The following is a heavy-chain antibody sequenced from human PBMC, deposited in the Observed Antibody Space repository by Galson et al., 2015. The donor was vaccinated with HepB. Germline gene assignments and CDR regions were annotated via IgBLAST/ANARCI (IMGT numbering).Heavy chain of an antibody. D-gene: IGHD4-17*01. CDR2: ISYDGSNK. V-gene: IGHV3-30*18. CDR3: AKDRGDYGESEIDY. Sequence: SLRLSCAASGFTFSSYGMHWVRQAPGKGLEWVAVISYDGSNKYYADSVKGRFTISRDNSKNTLYLQMNSLRAEDTAVYYCAKDRGDYGESEIDYWGQGTLVTVSS. CDR1: GFTFSSYG. J-gene: IGHJ4*02.